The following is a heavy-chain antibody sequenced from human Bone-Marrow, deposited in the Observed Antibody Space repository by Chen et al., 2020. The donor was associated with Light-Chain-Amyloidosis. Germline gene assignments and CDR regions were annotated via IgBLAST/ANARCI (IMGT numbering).Heavy chain of an antibody. CDR3: GRRRDGYNFDY. CDR1: GYTFPNYW. Sequence: EVQLEQSGPEVKKPGESLKISCKGSGYTFPNYWIGWVRQMPGKGLEWMGVIYPDDSDARYITSFEGQVTISADKSITSAYPEWRRLKASDTAMYSCGRRRDGYNFDYWGQGTLVTVSS. D-gene: IGHD5-12*01. CDR2: IYPDDSDA. J-gene: IGHJ4*02. V-gene: IGHV5-51*01.